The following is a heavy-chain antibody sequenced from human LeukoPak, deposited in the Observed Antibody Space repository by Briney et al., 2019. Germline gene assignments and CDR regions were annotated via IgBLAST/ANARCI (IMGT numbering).Heavy chain of an antibody. CDR3: ARDTAVALLYYFDY. CDR2: INAGNGNT. Sequence: ASVKVSCKASGYTFTSYPPPSPRQPPGQRLEWMGWINAGNGNTKYSQKFQGRVTITRDTSASTAYMELSSLRSEDTAVYYCARDTAVALLYYFDYWGQGTLVTVSS. D-gene: IGHD6-19*01. V-gene: IGHV1-3*01. J-gene: IGHJ4*02. CDR1: GYTFTSYP.